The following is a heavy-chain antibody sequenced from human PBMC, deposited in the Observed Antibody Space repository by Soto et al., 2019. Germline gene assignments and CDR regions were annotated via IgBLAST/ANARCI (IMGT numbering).Heavy chain of an antibody. CDR2: ISYDGSNK. CDR1: GFTFSSYA. CDR3: ARGLYAEYFQH. J-gene: IGHJ1*01. V-gene: IGHV3-30-3*01. Sequence: QVQLVESGGGVVQPGRSLRLSCAASGFTFSSYAMHWVRQAPGKGLEWVAVISYDGSNKYYADSVKGRFTISRDNSKNTLYLQKNSLRAEDTAVYYCARGLYAEYFQHWGQGTLVTVSS.